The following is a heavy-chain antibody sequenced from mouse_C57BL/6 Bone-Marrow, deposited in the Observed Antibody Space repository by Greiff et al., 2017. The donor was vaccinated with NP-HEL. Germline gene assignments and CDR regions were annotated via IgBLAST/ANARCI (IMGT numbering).Heavy chain of an antibody. CDR2: IDPSDSYT. CDR3: ARRLDYGSSLWYFDV. V-gene: IGHV1-59*01. J-gene: IGHJ1*03. CDR1: GYTFTSYW. D-gene: IGHD1-1*01. Sequence: QVQLQQPGAELVRPGTSVKLSCKASGYTFTSYWMHWVKQRPGQGLEWIGGIDPSDSYTNYNQKFKGKATLTVDTSSSTAYMQLSSLTSEDSAVYYCARRLDYGSSLWYFDVWGTGTTVTVSS.